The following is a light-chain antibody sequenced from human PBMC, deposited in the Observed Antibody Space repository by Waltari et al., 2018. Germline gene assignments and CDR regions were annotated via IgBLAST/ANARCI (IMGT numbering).Light chain of an antibody. CDR3: QQYNSYSLT. CDR1: ESISNW. V-gene: IGKV1-5*03. J-gene: IGKJ1*01. CDR2: KAS. Sequence: DIQMTQSPSTLSASVGDRVTLTCRASESISNWLAWYQQKPGKAPKLLIYKASSSESGVPSRFSGSGSGTEFTLTISSLQPDDFATYYCQQYNSYSLTFGQGTKVEVK.